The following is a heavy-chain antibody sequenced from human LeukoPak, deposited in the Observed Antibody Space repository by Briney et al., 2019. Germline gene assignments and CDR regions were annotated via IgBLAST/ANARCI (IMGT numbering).Heavy chain of an antibody. Sequence: SDTLSLTCTVSRGSISGAYWTWIRQSPGGGLEWIGYIHDSGRTDYNPSLGSRITISMDTSKSQFSLRLRSVTAADTAVYYCARAQWLPIDCYHEWGQGTVVTVSS. CDR2: IHDSGRT. J-gene: IGHJ3*01. D-gene: IGHD6-19*01. CDR3: ARAQWLPIDCYHE. CDR1: RGSISGAY. V-gene: IGHV4-59*07.